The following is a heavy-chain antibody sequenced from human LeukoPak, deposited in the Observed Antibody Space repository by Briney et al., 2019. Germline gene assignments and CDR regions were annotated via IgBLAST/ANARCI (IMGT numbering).Heavy chain of an antibody. CDR3: ARDRAYYYDSSGYYYFDH. CDR2: RRFDGSNE. J-gene: IGHJ4*02. V-gene: IGHV3-30*02. Sequence: GGSLRLSCAASGFTFSNYGVHWVRQAPGKGLEWVAFRRFDGSNEFYADSVKARFTISRDNSRNTLYLQMNSLRAEDTAVYYCARDRAYYYDSSGYYYFDHWGQGTLVTVSS. CDR1: GFTFSNYG. D-gene: IGHD3-22*01.